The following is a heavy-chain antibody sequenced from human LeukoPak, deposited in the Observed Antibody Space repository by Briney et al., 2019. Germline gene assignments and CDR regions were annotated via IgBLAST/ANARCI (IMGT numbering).Heavy chain of an antibody. Sequence: SETLSLTCTVSGGSISSYYWSWIRQPPGKGLEWIGYIYYSGSTNYNPSLKSRVTISVDTSKNQFSLKLSSVTAADTAVYYCARIRAVYTMVRGRGGAFDIWGQGTMVTVSS. D-gene: IGHD3-10*01. J-gene: IGHJ3*02. CDR2: IYYSGST. CDR1: GGSISSYY. CDR3: ARIRAVYTMVRGRGGAFDI. V-gene: IGHV4-59*12.